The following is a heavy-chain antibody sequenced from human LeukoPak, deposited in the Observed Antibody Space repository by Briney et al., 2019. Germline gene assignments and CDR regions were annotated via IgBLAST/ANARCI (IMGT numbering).Heavy chain of an antibody. J-gene: IGHJ3*02. CDR1: GFFSSYS. V-gene: IGHV3-21*01. CDR3: ASSLGDYDRSGANAFDI. Sequence: TGGSLRLSCAASGFFSSYSMNWVRQAPGKELEWVSSISSSSSYIYYADSVKGRFTISRDNAKNSLYLQMNSLRAEDTAVYYCASSLGDYDRSGANAFDIWGQGTMVTVSS. D-gene: IGHD3-22*01. CDR2: ISSSSSYI.